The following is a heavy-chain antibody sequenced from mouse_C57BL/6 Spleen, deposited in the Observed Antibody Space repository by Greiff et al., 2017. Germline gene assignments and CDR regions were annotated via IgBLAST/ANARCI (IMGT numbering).Heavy chain of an antibody. CDR1: GYTFTDYE. D-gene: IGHD1-1*01. V-gene: IGHV1-15*01. CDR3: TRRRVVAHYYAMDY. Sequence: QVQLKQSGAELVRPGASVTLSCKASGYTFTDYEMHWVKQTPVHGLEWIGAIDPETGGTAYNQKFKGKAILTADKSSSTAYMELRSLTSEDSAVYYGTRRRVVAHYYAMDYWGQGTSVTVSS. J-gene: IGHJ4*01. CDR2: IDPETGGT.